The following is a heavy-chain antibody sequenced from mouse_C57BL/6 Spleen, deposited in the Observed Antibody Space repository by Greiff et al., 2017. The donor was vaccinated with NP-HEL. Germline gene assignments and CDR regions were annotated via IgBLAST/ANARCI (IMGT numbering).Heavy chain of an antibody. J-gene: IGHJ2*01. D-gene: IGHD1-1*01. CDR2: IHPNSGST. V-gene: IGHV1-64*01. CDR1: GYTFNSYW. Sequence: QVQLQQPGAELVKPGASVKLSCKASGYTFNSYWMHWVKQRPGQGLEWIGMIHPNSGSTNYNEKFKSKATLTVDKSSSTAYMQLSSLTSEDSAVYYCARSGYYGSSHYFDYWGQGTTLTVSS. CDR3: ARSGYYGSSHYFDY.